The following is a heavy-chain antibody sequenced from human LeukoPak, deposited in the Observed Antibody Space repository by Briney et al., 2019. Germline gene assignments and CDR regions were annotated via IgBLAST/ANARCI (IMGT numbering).Heavy chain of an antibody. CDR1: GFTVSSNY. CDR2: IYSGGST. J-gene: IGHJ4*02. D-gene: IGHD1-26*01. CDR3: ARGRFIAGTTAYYFDY. V-gene: IGHV3-53*01. Sequence: GGSLRLSCAASGFTVSSNYMSWVRQAPGKGLEWVSVIYSGGSTYYADSVKGRFTISRDNSKNTLYLQMNSLRAEDTAVYYCARGRFIAGTTAYYFDYWGQGTLVTVSS.